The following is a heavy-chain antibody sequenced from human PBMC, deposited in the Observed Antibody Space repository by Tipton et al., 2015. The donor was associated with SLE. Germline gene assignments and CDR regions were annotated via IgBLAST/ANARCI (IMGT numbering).Heavy chain of an antibody. CDR1: GCSMSNSF. CDR2: IYHSGST. D-gene: IGHD3-3*01. V-gene: IGHV4-59*04. J-gene: IGHJ6*03. Sequence: TLSLTCTVSGCSMSNSFWSWIRQPPGKGLEWIGGIYHSGSTYYNPSLKSRVTMSVDTSKNQFSLKLSSVTAADTAVYYCARDFRYYDFWSGSPDYYYYMDVWGKGTTVTVSS. CDR3: ARDFRYYDFWSGSPDYYYYMDV.